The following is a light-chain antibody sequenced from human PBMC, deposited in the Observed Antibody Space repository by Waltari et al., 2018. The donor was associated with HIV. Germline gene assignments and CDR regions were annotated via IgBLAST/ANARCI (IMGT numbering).Light chain of an antibody. CDR3: QSTDNSGTHVV. CDR1: EFPSQP. CDR2: KDR. Sequence: SYELTQPPPGPVSPGQTAEITSFGSEFPSQPGHWYQQKPGQAPVLVIYKDRKRPSGIPQRFSGSTSGTSVTLTIRGVQAEDEADYYCQSTDNSGTHVVFGGGTKLTVL. V-gene: IGLV3-25*03. J-gene: IGLJ2*01.